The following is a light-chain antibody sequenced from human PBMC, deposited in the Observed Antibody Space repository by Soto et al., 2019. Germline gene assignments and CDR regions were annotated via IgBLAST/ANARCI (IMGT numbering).Light chain of an antibody. J-gene: IGKJ5*01. CDR3: QQYGSSPIT. CDR2: GAS. Sequence: EIVLTQSPATLSLSPGERATLSCRASQSVSNNYVAWYQQKPGQAPRLLIYGASSRATGIPDRFSGSGSGTDFTLTIATLEPEDFVVYHCQQYGSSPITFGQGTRLEI. V-gene: IGKV3-20*01. CDR1: QSVSNNY.